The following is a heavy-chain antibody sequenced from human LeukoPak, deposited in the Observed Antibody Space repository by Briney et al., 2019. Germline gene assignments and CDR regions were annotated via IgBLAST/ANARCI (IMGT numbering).Heavy chain of an antibody. J-gene: IGHJ4*02. CDR1: GGSFSGYY. D-gene: IGHD3-3*01. V-gene: IGHV4-34*09. Sequence: SETLSLTCAVYGGSFSGYYWSWIRQPPGKGLEWIGEINHSGSTNYNPSLKSRVTISVDTSKNQFSLKLSSVTAADTAVYYCARGRTNRGWSGVGYWGQGTLVTVSS. CDR2: INHSGST. CDR3: ARGRTNRGWSGVGY.